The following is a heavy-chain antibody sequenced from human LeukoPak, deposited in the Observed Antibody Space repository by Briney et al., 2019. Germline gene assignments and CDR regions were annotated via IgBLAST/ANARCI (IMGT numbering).Heavy chain of an antibody. CDR1: GYTFTSYY. Sequence: GASVKVSCKASGYTFTSYYMHWVRQATGQGLEWMGWMNPNSGNTGYAQKFQGRVTMTRNTSISTAYMELSSLRSEDTAVYYCARSKTWTLGENAFDIWGQGTMVTVSS. V-gene: IGHV1-8*02. CDR3: ARSKTWTLGENAFDI. CDR2: MNPNSGNT. J-gene: IGHJ3*02. D-gene: IGHD3-16*01.